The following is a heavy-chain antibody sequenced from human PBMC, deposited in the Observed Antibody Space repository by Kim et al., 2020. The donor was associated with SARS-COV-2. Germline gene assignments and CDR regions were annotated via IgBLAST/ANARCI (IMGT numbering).Heavy chain of an antibody. D-gene: IGHD3-10*01. CDR2: IYSGGST. CDR3: ARAGKYGSGSYHPLLDY. Sequence: GGSPRLSCAASGFTVSSNYMTWVRQAPGKGLEWVSLIYSGGSTYYADSVKGRFTISRDNSNNTLYLQLDSLRAEDTAVYYCARAGKYGSGSYHPLLDYWGQGTLVTVSS. CDR1: GFTVSSNY. J-gene: IGHJ4*02. V-gene: IGHV3-53*01.